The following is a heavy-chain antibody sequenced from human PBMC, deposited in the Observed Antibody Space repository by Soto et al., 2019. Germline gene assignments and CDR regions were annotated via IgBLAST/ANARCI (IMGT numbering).Heavy chain of an antibody. Sequence: GGSLRLSCAASGFTFISYAMTWVRQAPGKGLEWVSSISTSGGSTYYADSVKGLFTISRDNSKNTLYLQMNSLRAEDTAVYYCAKQSPYTNNWYIFDHWGQGTLVTVSS. CDR2: ISTSGGST. V-gene: IGHV3-23*01. CDR1: GFTFISYA. D-gene: IGHD6-13*01. CDR3: AKQSPYTNNWYIFDH. J-gene: IGHJ4*02.